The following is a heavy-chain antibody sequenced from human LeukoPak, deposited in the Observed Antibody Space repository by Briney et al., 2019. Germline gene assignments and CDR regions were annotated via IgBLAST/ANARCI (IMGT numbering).Heavy chain of an antibody. D-gene: IGHD6-13*01. J-gene: IGHJ6*02. CDR3: ARGAAAGQIYYYYGMDV. CDR2: TYYRSKWYN. Sequence: SQTLSLTCAISGDSVSSNSAAWNWIRQSPSRGLEWLGRTYYRSKWYNDYAVSVKSQITINPDTSKNQFSLQLNSVTPEDTAVYYCARGAAAGQIYYYYGMDVWGQGTTVTVSS. V-gene: IGHV6-1*01. CDR1: GDSVSSNSAA.